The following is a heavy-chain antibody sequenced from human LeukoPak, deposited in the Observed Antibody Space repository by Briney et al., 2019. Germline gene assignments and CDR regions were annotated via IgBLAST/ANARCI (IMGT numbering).Heavy chain of an antibody. D-gene: IGHD2-15*01. J-gene: IGHJ4*02. CDR1: GYTFTGYY. Sequence: ASVKVSCNASGYTFTGYYMHWVRQAPGQGLEWMGWINPNSGGTNYAQKLQGRVTITRDTSISTAYMELSRMRSDDTDVYYRARTQEVVAATPDFDYWGQGTMVTVSS. V-gene: IGHV1-2*02. CDR3: ARTQEVVAATPDFDY. CDR2: INPNSGGT.